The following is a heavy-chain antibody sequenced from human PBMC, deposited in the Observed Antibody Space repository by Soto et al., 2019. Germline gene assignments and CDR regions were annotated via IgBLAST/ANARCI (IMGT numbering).Heavy chain of an antibody. CDR3: ARDSNGMDV. J-gene: IGHJ6*02. Sequence: PGGSLRLSCAASGFTFSSYEMNLVRQAPGKGLEWVSYISSSGSTIYYADSVKGRFTISRDNAKNSLYLQMNSLRAEDTAVYYCARDSNGMDVWGQGTTVTVSS. V-gene: IGHV3-48*03. CDR1: GFTFSSYE. CDR2: ISSSGSTI.